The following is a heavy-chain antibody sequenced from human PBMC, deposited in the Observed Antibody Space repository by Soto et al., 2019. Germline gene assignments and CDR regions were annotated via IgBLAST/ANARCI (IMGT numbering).Heavy chain of an antibody. CDR2: INPNSGGT. D-gene: IGHD3-16*02. J-gene: IGHJ4*02. V-gene: IGHV1-2*04. CDR3: ARGMITFGGVIGLDY. CDR1: GYTFTGYY. Sequence: GASVKVSCKASGYTFTGYYMHWVRQAPGQGLEWMGRINPNSGGTNYAQKFQGWVTMTRDTSISTAYMELSRLRSDDTAVYYCARGMITFGGVIGLDYWGQGTLVTVSS.